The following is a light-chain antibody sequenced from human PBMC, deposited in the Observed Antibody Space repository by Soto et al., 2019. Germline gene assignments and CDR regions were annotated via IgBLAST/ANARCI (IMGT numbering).Light chain of an antibody. Sequence: EVVMTQSPASLSASPGERVTLSCRASQNIRSSLAWYQQRPGQAPRLLIYDASTRATGIPPRFSGGGAGTEFTVAISSLQSEDFALYYCQQYDIWPPYTVGQGTKVEF. V-gene: IGKV3-15*01. CDR3: QQYDIWPPYT. CDR1: QNIRSS. J-gene: IGKJ2*01. CDR2: DAS.